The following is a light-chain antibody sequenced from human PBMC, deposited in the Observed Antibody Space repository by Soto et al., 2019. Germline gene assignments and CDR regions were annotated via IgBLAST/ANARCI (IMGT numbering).Light chain of an antibody. CDR2: SAS. V-gene: IGKV3-15*01. J-gene: IGKJ2*01. Sequence: EIELTQSPGTLSVSPGERATLSCRATHSGSGSLAWYQQKPGRPPRLLIHSASTRATGIPARFSGSGSGTDFTLTISSLQSEDFAVYYCQQYNNWPRYTFGQGTRLEIK. CDR3: QQYNNWPRYT. CDR1: HSGSGS.